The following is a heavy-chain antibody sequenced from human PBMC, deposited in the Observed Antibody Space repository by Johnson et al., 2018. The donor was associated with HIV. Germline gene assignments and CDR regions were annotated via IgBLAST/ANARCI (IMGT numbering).Heavy chain of an antibody. CDR3: ARTARRYFVDAFDI. Sequence: VQLVESGGGLVKPGGSLRLSCAASGFTFDDYGMHWVRQAPGKGLEWVSGISWNGGSIGYADSVKGRFTIARDNAKNSLYLQMNSLRAEDTAVYYCARTARRYFVDAFDIWGQGTMVTVSS. D-gene: IGHD3-9*01. V-gene: IGHV3-9*01. CDR2: ISWNGGSI. CDR1: GFTFDDYG. J-gene: IGHJ3*02.